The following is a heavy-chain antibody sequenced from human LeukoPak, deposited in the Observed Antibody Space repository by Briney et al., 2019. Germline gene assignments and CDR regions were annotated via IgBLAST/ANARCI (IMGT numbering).Heavy chain of an antibody. D-gene: IGHD3-16*01. CDR1: GYTFTGYY. CDR3: ARDFSGEWEQVTGWWLDP. Sequence: ASVKVSCKASGYTFTGYYMHWVRQAPGQGLEWMGWINPNSGGTNYAQKFQGRVTMTRDTSISTAYMELSRLRPDDTAVYYCARDFSGEWEQVTGWWLDPWGQGTLVIVSS. CDR2: INPNSGGT. V-gene: IGHV1-2*02. J-gene: IGHJ5*02.